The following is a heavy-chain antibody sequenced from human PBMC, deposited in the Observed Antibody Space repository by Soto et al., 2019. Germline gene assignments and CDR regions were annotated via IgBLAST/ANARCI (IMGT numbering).Heavy chain of an antibody. CDR2: ISSNGGST. J-gene: IGHJ4*02. Sequence: GGSLRLSCSVSGFSISSYAVHWVRQAPGKGLEYVSSISSNGGSTYYADSVKGRFTISRDNSKNTLNLQMSSLRPDDTAVYYCVKDRYVDYWGQGALVTVSS. CDR3: VKDRYVDY. V-gene: IGHV3-64D*08. CDR1: GFSISSYA.